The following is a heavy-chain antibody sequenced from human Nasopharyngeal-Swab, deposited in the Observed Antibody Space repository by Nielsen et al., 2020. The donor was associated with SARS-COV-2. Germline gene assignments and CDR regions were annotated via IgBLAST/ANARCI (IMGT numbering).Heavy chain of an antibody. D-gene: IGHD2-15*01. CDR1: GGSFSGYY. J-gene: IGHJ4*02. CDR2: INHSGST. Sequence: SQTLSLTCAVYGGSFSGYYWSWIRQPPGKGLEWIGEINHSGSTNYNPSLKSRVTISVDTSKNQFSLKLSSVTAADTAVYYCARPSGGWYSDYWGQGTLVTVSS. CDR3: ARPSGGWYSDY. V-gene: IGHV4-34*01.